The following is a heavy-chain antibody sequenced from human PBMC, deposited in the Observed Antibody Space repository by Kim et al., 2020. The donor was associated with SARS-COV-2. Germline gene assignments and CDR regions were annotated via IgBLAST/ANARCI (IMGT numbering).Heavy chain of an antibody. V-gene: IGHV3-53*01. CDR2: IYSGGST. CDR1: GFTVSSNY. D-gene: IGHD2-8*02. Sequence: GGSLRLSCAASGFTVSSNYMSWVRQAPGKGLEWVSVIYSGGSTYYADSVKGRFTISRDNSKNTLYLEMNSLRAEDTAVYYCARVLNLYFDSWGQGTQVTVSS. J-gene: IGHJ4*02. CDR3: ARVLNLYFDS.